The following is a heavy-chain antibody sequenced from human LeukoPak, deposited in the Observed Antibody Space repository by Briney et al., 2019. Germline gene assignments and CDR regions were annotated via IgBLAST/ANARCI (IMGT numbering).Heavy chain of an antibody. CDR1: GFTFRTYA. Sequence: PGGSLRLSCTASGFTFRTYAMTWVRQAPGKGLEWISSMSSGSSYIYYADSVRGRFTISRDNAKHSLSLEMNNLRAEDTATYYCARDRPTGASRVFVVEWGQGTLVTVSS. CDR3: ARDRPTGASRVFVVE. D-gene: IGHD2-15*01. J-gene: IGHJ4*02. V-gene: IGHV3-21*01. CDR2: MSSGSSYI.